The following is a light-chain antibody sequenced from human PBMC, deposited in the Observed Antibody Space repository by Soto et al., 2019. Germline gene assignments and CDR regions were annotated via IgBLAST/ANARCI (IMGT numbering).Light chain of an antibody. CDR2: GAS. CDR3: QQYGSSPLST. Sequence: EIVLTQSPGTLSLSPGERATLSCRASQSVSSSYLAWYQQKPGQAPRLLIYGASSRATGIPDRFSGSGSGTDFTLTISRLEPEGFAVYYCQQYGSSPLSTFRPGTTVAIK. J-gene: IGKJ3*01. CDR1: QSVSSSY. V-gene: IGKV3-20*01.